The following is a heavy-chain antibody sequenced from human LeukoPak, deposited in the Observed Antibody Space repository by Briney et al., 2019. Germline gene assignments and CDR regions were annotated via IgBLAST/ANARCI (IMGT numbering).Heavy chain of an antibody. V-gene: IGHV3-21*01. J-gene: IGHJ6*03. CDR1: GFTFSTYS. CDR3: ARAYSERYGLGYYYMDV. D-gene: IGHD1-26*01. Sequence: GGSLRLSCAASGFTFSTYSMNWVRQAPGKGLEWASSISSSSYIYYADSVKGRFTISRENAKKSVYLQMNSLRAEDTAVYYCARAYSERYGLGYYYMDVWGKGTTVTISS. CDR2: ISSSSYI.